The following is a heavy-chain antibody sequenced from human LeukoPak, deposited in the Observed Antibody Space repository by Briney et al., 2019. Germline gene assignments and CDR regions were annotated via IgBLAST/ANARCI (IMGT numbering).Heavy chain of an antibody. CDR3: ARDQVTMVRASLAFDI. Sequence: GASVKVSCKASGYTFTGYYMHWVRQAPGQGLEWMGWINPNSGGTNYAQKFQGRVTMTRDTSISTAYMELSRLRSDDTAVYYCARDQVTMVRASLAFDIWGQGTMVTVSS. D-gene: IGHD3-10*01. CDR2: INPNSGGT. CDR1: GYTFTGYY. J-gene: IGHJ3*02. V-gene: IGHV1-2*02.